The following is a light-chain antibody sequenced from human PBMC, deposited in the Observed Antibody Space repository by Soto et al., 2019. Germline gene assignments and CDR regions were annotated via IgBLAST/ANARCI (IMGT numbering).Light chain of an antibody. CDR1: QSISSW. Sequence: DIQMTQSPSTLSASVGDRVTITCRASQSISSWLAWYQQKPGKAPKLLIYDASSLENGVQSRFSGSGSGTEFTLTISSLQPDDFATYYCQQYNSYPITFGQGTRLEIK. CDR3: QQYNSYPIT. CDR2: DAS. J-gene: IGKJ5*01. V-gene: IGKV1-5*01.